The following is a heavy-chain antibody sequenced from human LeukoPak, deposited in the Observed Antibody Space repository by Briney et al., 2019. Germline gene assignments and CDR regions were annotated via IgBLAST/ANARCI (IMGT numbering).Heavy chain of an antibody. CDR1: GGSISSYY. CDR3: ARAGVRKYYVDY. V-gene: IGHV4-59*01. D-gene: IGHD1-1*01. CDR2: IYYSGST. J-gene: IGHJ4*02. Sequence: SETLSLTCTVSGGSISSYYWSWIRQPPGKGLEWIGYIYYSGSTNYNPSLKSRVTISVDTSKNQFSLKLSSVTAADTAVYYCARAGVRKYYVDYWGQGTLVTVSS.